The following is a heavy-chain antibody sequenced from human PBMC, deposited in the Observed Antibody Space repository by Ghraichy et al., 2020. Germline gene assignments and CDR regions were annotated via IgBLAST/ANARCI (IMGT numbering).Heavy chain of an antibody. CDR1: GFTFSSYS. Sequence: GESLNISCAASGFTFSSYSMNWVRQAPGKGLEWVSSISSSSYIYYGDSVKSRFTISRDNAKNSLYLQMNSLRAEDTAVYYCARDGDYPRYFDLWGRGTLVTVSS. J-gene: IGHJ2*01. CDR2: ISSSSYI. V-gene: IGHV3-21*01. D-gene: IGHD4-17*01. CDR3: ARDGDYPRYFDL.